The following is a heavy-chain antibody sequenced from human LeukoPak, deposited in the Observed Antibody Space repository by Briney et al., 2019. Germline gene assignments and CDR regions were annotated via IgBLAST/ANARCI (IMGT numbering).Heavy chain of an antibody. J-gene: IGHJ4*02. D-gene: IGHD1-26*01. V-gene: IGHV1-18*01. CDR1: GYTFTSHG. CDR3: ARDLKIVGATTIGY. CDR2: ISAYNGNT. Sequence: ASVKVSCKATGYTFTSHGISWVRQAPGQGLEWMGWISAYNGNTNYAQKLQGRVTMTTDTSTSTAYMELRSLRSDDTAVYCCARDLKIVGATTIGYWGQGTLVTVSS.